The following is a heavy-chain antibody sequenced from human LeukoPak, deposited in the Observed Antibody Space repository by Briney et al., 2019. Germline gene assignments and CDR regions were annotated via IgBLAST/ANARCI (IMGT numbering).Heavy chain of an antibody. Sequence: GGSLRLSCAASGFTFSNAWMSWVRQAPGKGLEWVGRIKSKTDGGTTDYAAPVKGRFTISRDDSRNTLYLQMNSLKTEDTAVYYCTTTPRGWYQLLSVFDYWGQGTLVTVSS. V-gene: IGHV3-15*01. CDR1: GFTFSNAW. CDR2: IKSKTDGGTT. D-gene: IGHD2-2*01. J-gene: IGHJ4*02. CDR3: TTTPRGWYQLLSVFDY.